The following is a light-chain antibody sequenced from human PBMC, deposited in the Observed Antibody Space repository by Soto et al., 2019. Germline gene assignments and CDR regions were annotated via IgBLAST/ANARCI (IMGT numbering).Light chain of an antibody. Sequence: EILVTQSPSTLSLSPGERATLSCRASQSVSSYLAWYQQKDGQAPRILIHDASYRATGIPARFSGSGSGTDFTLTISSLEHADFAVYYCQQRSNWPIITFGQGTRLEIK. V-gene: IGKV3-11*01. CDR1: QSVSSY. CDR3: QQRSNWPIIT. CDR2: DAS. J-gene: IGKJ5*01.